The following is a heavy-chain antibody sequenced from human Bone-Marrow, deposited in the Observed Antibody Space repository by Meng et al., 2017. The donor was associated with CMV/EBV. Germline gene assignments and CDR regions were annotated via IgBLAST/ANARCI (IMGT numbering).Heavy chain of an antibody. CDR3: AKGASGSGNFPSGYYFDY. CDR2: ISYDGSNK. J-gene: IGHJ4*02. V-gene: IGHV3-30*18. CDR1: TCSSFA. D-gene: IGHD3-10*01. Sequence: TCSSFAMHWVRQAPGKGLEWVAVISYDGSNKYYADSVKGRFTISRDNSKNTLYLRMNSLRAEDTAVYYCAKGASGSGNFPSGYYFDYWGQGTLVTVSS.